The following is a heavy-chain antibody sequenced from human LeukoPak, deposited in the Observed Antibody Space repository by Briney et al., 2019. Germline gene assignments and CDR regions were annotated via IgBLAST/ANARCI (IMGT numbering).Heavy chain of an antibody. V-gene: IGHV4-30-4*08. J-gene: IGHJ4*02. Sequence: SETLSLTCIVSGGSISSGDYYWSWVRQPPGKGLEWIGYIYYSGSTYYNPSLKSRVTISLDTSKNQFSLKLSSVTAADTAIYYCVTLIEYFDYWGQGTLVTVSS. CDR3: VTLIEYFDY. D-gene: IGHD3-22*01. CDR2: IYYSGST. CDR1: GGSISSGDYY.